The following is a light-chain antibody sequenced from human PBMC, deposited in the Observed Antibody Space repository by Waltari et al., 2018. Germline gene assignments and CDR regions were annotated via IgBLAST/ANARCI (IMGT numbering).Light chain of an antibody. CDR3: QQYDNSPQIT. Sequence: EIVLTQSPGTLPLSPGERATLSCRASQSVSNNYLAWYQQKPGQAPRLLIYGASSRATGIPDRFSGSESGTDFTLTISRLEPEDFAVYYCQQYDNSPQITFGQGTRLEIK. CDR2: GAS. V-gene: IGKV3-20*01. J-gene: IGKJ5*01. CDR1: QSVSNNY.